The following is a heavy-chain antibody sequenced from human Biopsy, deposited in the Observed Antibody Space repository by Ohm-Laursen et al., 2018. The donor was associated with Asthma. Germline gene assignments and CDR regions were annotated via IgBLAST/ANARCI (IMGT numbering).Heavy chain of an antibody. CDR1: GFTFSIYD. Sequence: SLRLSCAASGFTFSIYDIHWVRQAPGKGLEWVAVISYDGGNKFYGDSVKGRFTLSRDNSRNTLYLQMNSLRVEDTAIYYCARTHERWTSIQDDALDIRGQGIMVIVSS. D-gene: IGHD4-23*01. V-gene: IGHV3-30*03. CDR2: ISYDGGNK. J-gene: IGHJ3*02. CDR3: ARTHERWTSIQDDALDI.